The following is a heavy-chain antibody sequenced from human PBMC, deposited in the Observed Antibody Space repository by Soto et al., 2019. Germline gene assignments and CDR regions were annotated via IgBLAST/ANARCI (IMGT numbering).Heavy chain of an antibody. J-gene: IGHJ4*02. V-gene: IGHV4-4*02. Sequence: QVQLQESGPGLVKPSGTLSLTCAVYGGSISSSNLWTWVRQPPGKGLEWIGEIYHGGSTNYNPSLKSRVTISVDKSKNQFSLRLSSVTAADTAVYYCARSPRSIAAGGIDYWGQGILVTVSS. CDR1: GGSISSSNL. D-gene: IGHD6-13*01. CDR2: IYHGGST. CDR3: ARSPRSIAAGGIDY.